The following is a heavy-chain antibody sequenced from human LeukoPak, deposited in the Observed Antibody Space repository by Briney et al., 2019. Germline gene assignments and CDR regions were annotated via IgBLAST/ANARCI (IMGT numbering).Heavy chain of an antibody. CDR3: ARSFGYCSSTSCYSMDV. CDR1: GFTFSSYS. V-gene: IGHV3-21*01. Sequence: GGSLRLSCAASGFTFSSYSMNWVRQAPGKGLEWVSSISSSSSYIYYADSVKGRFTISRDNAKNSLYLQMNSLRAEDTAVYYCARSFGYCSSTSCYSMDVWGKGTTVTVSS. CDR2: ISSSSSYI. J-gene: IGHJ6*03. D-gene: IGHD2-2*01.